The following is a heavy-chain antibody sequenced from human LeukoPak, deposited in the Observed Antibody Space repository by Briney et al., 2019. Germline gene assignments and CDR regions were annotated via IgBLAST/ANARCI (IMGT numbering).Heavy chain of an antibody. CDR2: IYYSGST. D-gene: IGHD3-3*01. CDR3: ARQSQYYDFWSGYPRMDV. CDR1: SGSISSYY. J-gene: IGHJ6*04. Sequence: SETLSLTCTVSSGSISSYYWSWIRQPPGKGLEWIGYIYYSGSTNYNPSLKSRVTISVDTSKNQFSLKLSSVTAADTAVYYCARQSQYYDFWSGYPRMDVWGKGTTVTVSS. V-gene: IGHV4-59*01.